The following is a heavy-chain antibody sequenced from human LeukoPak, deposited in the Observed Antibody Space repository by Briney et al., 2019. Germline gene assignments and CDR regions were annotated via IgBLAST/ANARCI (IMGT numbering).Heavy chain of an antibody. CDR1: DGSINDNKYF. CDR3: VREFNWHYGSGDSFYDYFMDV. V-gene: IGHV4-39*02. CDR2: IYYMGHT. D-gene: IGHD3-3*01. Sequence: SETLSPTCSVSDGSINDNKYFWGWVRQPPRKGLEWIGSIYYMGHTHYSASFGSRVTMTVDRSKSQFSLRLTSVTAADTAVYFCVREFNWHYGSGDSFYDYFMDVWGKGTAVTVSS. J-gene: IGHJ6*03.